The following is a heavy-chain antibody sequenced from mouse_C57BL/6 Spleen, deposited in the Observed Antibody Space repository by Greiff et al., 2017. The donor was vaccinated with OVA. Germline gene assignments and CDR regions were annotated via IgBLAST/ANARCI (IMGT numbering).Heavy chain of an antibody. CDR2: IWSDGST. CDR1: GFSLTSYG. J-gene: IGHJ4*01. CDR3: ARHPYRTRDYAMDY. D-gene: IGHD1-3*01. Sequence: VKVVESGPGLVAPSQSLSITCTVSGFSLTSYGVHWVRQPPGKGLEWLVVIWSDGSTTYNSALKSRLSISKDNSKSQVFLKMNSLQTDDTAMYYCARHPYRTRDYAMDYWGQGTSVTVSS. V-gene: IGHV2-6-1*01.